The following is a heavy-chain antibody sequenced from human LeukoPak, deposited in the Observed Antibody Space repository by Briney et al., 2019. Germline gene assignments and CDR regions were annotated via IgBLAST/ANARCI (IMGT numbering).Heavy chain of an antibody. CDR2: IYYSGST. Sequence: PSETLSLTCTVSGGSISSYYWSWIRQPPGKGLEWIGNIYYSGSTNYNSSLKSRVTISIDRSKNQFSLKLNSVTAADTAVYYCARDATGANWYSDLWGRGTLVTVSS. D-gene: IGHD2-15*01. CDR1: GGSISSYY. V-gene: IGHV4-59*01. J-gene: IGHJ2*01. CDR3: ARDATGANWYSDL.